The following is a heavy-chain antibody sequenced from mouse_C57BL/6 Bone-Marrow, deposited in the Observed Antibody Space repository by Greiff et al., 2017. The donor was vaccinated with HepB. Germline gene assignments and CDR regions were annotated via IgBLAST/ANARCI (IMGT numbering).Heavy chain of an antibody. J-gene: IGHJ3*01. Sequence: VQLQQSGAELVRPGASVKLSCTASGFNIKDDYMHWVKQRPEQGLEWIGWIDPENGDTEYASKFQGKATITADTSSNTAYLQLSSLTSEDTAVYYCTPYYDVAYWGQGTLVTVSA. CDR1: GFNIKDDY. CDR3: TPYYDVAY. CDR2: IDPENGDT. D-gene: IGHD2-4*01. V-gene: IGHV14-4*01.